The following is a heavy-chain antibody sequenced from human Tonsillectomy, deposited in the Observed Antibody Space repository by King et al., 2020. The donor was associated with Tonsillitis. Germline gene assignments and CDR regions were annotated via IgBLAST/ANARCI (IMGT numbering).Heavy chain of an antibody. CDR2: IYHDGSST. CDR3: AGGPRGSSADF. Sequence: VQLVESGGDLVQPGGSLRLSCAASGFTFSSYWMHWVRQAPGKGLVWVSRIYHDGSSTNYADSVKGRFTISRDSAYNPLYLQMNSLRDDDTAVYYCAGGPRGSSADFWGQGTLVSVSS. J-gene: IGHJ4*02. D-gene: IGHD1-26*01. CDR1: GFTFSSYW. V-gene: IGHV3-74*01.